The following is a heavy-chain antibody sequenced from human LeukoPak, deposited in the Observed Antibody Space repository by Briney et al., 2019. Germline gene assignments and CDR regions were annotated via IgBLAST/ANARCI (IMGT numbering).Heavy chain of an antibody. CDR2: IKEDGSEK. CDR3: ARDWVAGVPFDAFDI. CDR1: GFTLSSYW. D-gene: IGHD3-10*01. Sequence: GGSLRLSCAASGFTLSSYWMSWVRQAPGKGLEWVANIKEDGSEKYYVDSVKGRFTISRDNAQNSVYLHMNSLAAEDTALYYCARDWVAGVPFDAFDIWGQGTMVSVSS. J-gene: IGHJ3*02. V-gene: IGHV3-7*03.